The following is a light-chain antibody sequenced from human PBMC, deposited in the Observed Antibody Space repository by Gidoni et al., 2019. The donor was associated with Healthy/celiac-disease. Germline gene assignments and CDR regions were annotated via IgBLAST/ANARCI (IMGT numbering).Light chain of an antibody. J-gene: IGLJ2*01. CDR1: SSNIGAGYD. Sequence: QSVLTQPPSVSAAPGPRATTSCTGSSSNIGAGYDVHWYQQLPGTAPKLLIYGNSNRPSGVPDRFSGSKSGTSASLAITGLQAEDEADYYCQSYDSSLSGSGVFGGGTKLTVL. V-gene: IGLV1-40*01. CDR2: GNS. CDR3: QSYDSSLSGSGV.